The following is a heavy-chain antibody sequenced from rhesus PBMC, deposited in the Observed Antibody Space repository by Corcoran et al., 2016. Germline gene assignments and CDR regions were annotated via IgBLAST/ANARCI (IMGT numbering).Heavy chain of an antibody. D-gene: IGHD6-31*01. J-gene: IGHJ4*01. CDR2: IYGSGSST. Sequence: QLQLQESGPGLVKPSETLSVTCAVSGGSISSSYWSWSRQAPGKGLEWIWYIYGSGSSTNYNPSLKSRVTLSVDTSKNQLSLKLSSVTAADTAVYYCASDRLAAAGSFDYWGQGVLVTVSS. CDR1: GGSISSSY. V-gene: IGHV4-169*02. CDR3: ASDRLAAAGSFDY.